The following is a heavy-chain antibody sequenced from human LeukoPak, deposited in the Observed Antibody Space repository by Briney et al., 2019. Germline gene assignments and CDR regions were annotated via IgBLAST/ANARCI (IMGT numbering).Heavy chain of an antibody. CDR1: GESFSAYY. CDR2: INHRGDT. V-gene: IGHV4-34*01. CDR3: ARGPTISETGYFDF. D-gene: IGHD1-1*01. Sequence: SETLSLTCAVYGESFSAYYWSWIRQSPGKGLEWIAEINHRGDTNYNPSVKSRVTIPIDTPKNQFSLKVRSLTAADTAVYYCARGPTISETGYFDFWGQGTLVTVSS. J-gene: IGHJ4*03.